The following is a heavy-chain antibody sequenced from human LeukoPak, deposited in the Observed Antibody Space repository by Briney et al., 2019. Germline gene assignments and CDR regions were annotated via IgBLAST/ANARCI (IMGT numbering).Heavy chain of an antibody. CDR2: ISWNSGSI. CDR3: AKRNTMVRGGPCFDY. Sequence: PGGSLRLSCAASGFTFDDYAMHWVRQAPGKGLEWVSGISWNSGSIGYADSVKGRFTVSRDNSKDTLYLQMNDLRPDDTAIYYCAKRNTMVRGGPCFDYWGQGLLVTVSS. J-gene: IGHJ4*02. V-gene: IGHV3-9*01. CDR1: GFTFDDYA. D-gene: IGHD3-10*01.